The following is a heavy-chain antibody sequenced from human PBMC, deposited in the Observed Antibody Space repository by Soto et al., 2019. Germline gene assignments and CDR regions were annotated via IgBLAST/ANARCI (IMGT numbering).Heavy chain of an antibody. J-gene: IGHJ4*02. CDR3: ARGRGLFRAGDTSVNFFDY. CDR1: GYTLSSYG. Sequence: ASVKVSCKASGYTLSSYGIHWVRQAPGQRLEWMGWINGGNGDTMYAQKFQDRVTMTRGTSANTAYMEVSSLASKDTAVYYCARGRGLFRAGDTSVNFFDYWGQGTLVTVSS. CDR2: INGGNGDT. D-gene: IGHD1-26*01. V-gene: IGHV1-3*01.